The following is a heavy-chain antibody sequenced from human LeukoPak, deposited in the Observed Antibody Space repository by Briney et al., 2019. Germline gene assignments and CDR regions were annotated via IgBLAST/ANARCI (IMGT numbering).Heavy chain of an antibody. CDR3: ARNYGGYQTLAHY. J-gene: IGHJ4*02. Sequence: ASVKVSCKASGYTFTGYYMHWVRQAPGQGLEWMGWINPNSGGTNYAQKFQGRVTMTRDTSISTAYMELSRLRSDDTAVYYCARNYGGYQTLAHYWGQGTLVTVSS. D-gene: IGHD4-17*01. V-gene: IGHV1-2*02. CDR1: GYTFTGYY. CDR2: INPNSGGT.